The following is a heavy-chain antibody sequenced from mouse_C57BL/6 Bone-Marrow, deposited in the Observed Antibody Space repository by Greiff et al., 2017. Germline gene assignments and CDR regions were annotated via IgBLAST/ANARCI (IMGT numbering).Heavy chain of an antibody. CDR1: GFNIKDYY. Sequence: VQLQQSGAELVKPGASVKLSCTASGFNIKDYYMHWVKQRTEQGLEWIGRIDPEDGETKYAPTFQGKATITADTSSNTAYLQLSSLTSEDTAVYYCARNGYQAKGDQGTGVAVSA. CDR2: IDPEDGET. J-gene: IGHJ3*01. V-gene: IGHV14-2*01. CDR3: ARNGYQAK. D-gene: IGHD2-2*01.